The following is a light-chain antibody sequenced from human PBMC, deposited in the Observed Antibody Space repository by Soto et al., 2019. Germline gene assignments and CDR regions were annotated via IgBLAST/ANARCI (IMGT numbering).Light chain of an antibody. Sequence: QLVLTQPRSVSGSPGQSVTISCAGTSSDVDGYNYVSWYQQHPGKAPKLMIYDVSKRPSGVPDRFSGSKSGNTASLTISGLQAEDEADYYCCSYAGTYTHVVFGGGTKLTVL. J-gene: IGLJ2*01. CDR3: CSYAGTYTHVV. V-gene: IGLV2-11*01. CDR2: DVS. CDR1: SSDVDGYNY.